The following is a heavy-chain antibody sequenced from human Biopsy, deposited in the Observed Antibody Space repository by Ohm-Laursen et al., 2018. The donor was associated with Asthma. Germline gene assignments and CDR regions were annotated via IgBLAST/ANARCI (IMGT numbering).Heavy chain of an antibody. J-gene: IGHJ4*02. Sequence: SSVKVSCKISGYSLTDLSMHWVRQAPGQGLEWMGGHVHEVGGTVNARRFQGRVTMTENTSTDTVYMELSSLSSDDTAVYYCASDFPKDYVRYNFQFWGQGTLVTVSS. CDR3: ASDFPKDYVRYNFQF. CDR2: HVHEVGGT. V-gene: IGHV1-24*01. D-gene: IGHD4-17*01. CDR1: GYSLTDLS.